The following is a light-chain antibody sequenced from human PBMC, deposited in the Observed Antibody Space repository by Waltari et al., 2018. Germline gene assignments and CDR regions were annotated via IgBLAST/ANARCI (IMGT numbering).Light chain of an antibody. V-gene: IGLV2-14*01. Sequence: QSALSQPAAVSGSPGRSITISCTGTSSDVGFFNNVSWYQQHPGKAPKLMIYDVSERPSGVSNRFSGSKSGNTASLTISGLQAEDEADYYCNSYAGSSSWVFGGGTKLTVL. CDR3: NSYAGSSSWV. J-gene: IGLJ3*02. CDR1: SSDVGFFNN. CDR2: DVS.